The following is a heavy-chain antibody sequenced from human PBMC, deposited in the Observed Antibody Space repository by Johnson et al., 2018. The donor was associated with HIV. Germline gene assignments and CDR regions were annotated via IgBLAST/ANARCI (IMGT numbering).Heavy chain of an antibody. CDR1: GFTVSSNY. CDR2: IYSGGST. CDR3: ARDGASYDSSGRMGAFDI. Sequence: VQLVETGGGLIQPGGSLRLSCAASGFTVSSNYMSWVRQAPGKGLEWVSVIYSGGSTYYADPVKGRFTISRDNSKNTLYLHMNSLRAEDTAVYYCARDGASYDSSGRMGAFDIWGQGTMVTVSS. J-gene: IGHJ3*02. V-gene: IGHV3-53*02. D-gene: IGHD3-22*01.